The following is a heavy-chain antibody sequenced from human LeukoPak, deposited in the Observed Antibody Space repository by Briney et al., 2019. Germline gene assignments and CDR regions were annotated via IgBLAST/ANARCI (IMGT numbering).Heavy chain of an antibody. J-gene: IGHJ4*02. CDR1: GYTFTSYD. CDR2: MSPNSGDT. V-gene: IGHV1-8*01. CDR3: ARGPPNWGYDY. D-gene: IGHD7-27*01. Sequence: ASVKVSCKASGYTFTSYDFNWVRQATGQRPEWMGWMSPNSGDTGYTQKFQDRVTMTRNTSISAAYMELSSLRSDDTAVYYCARGPPNWGYDYWGPGTLVTVSS.